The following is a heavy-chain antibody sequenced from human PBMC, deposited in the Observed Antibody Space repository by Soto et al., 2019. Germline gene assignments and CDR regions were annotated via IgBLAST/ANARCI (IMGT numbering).Heavy chain of an antibody. CDR1: GYTFTSYG. V-gene: IGHV1-18*01. D-gene: IGHD3-10*01. J-gene: IGHJ6*02. CDR2: ISAYNGNT. Sequence: QVQLVQSGAEVKKPGASVKVSCKASGYTFTSYGISWVRQAPGQGLEWMGWISAYNGNTNYAQKLQGRVTMTTDTSTSTAYMERRSLRSDDTAVYYCARPAGSRHYYYGMDVWGQGTTVTVSS. CDR3: ARPAGSRHYYYGMDV.